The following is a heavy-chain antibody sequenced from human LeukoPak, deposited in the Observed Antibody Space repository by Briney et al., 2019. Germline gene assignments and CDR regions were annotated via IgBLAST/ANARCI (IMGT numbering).Heavy chain of an antibody. J-gene: IGHJ4*02. CDR3: ARVSVGEAAGYFDY. D-gene: IGHD6-13*01. V-gene: IGHV4-38-2*01. CDR2: IYHSGST. CDR1: GYSISSGYY. Sequence: PSETLSLTCAVSGYSISSGYYWGWIRQPPGKGLEWIGSIYHSGSTYYNPSLKSRVTISVDTSKNQFSLKLSSVTAADTAEYYCARVSVGEAAGYFDYWGQGTLVTVSS.